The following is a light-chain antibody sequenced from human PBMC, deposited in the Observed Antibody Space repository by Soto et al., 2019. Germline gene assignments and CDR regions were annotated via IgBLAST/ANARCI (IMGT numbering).Light chain of an antibody. J-gene: IGKJ4*01. CDR2: GAS. CDR3: QQCMEAHPLT. Sequence: EIVLTQSPGTLSLSPGERATLSCRASQSVGSSYLAWYQQKPGQAPRLLIYGASSRVTGIPDRFSGSGSGTDFTLTISRLEPEDFAVYYCQQCMEAHPLTFGGGTKLDIK. V-gene: IGKV3-20*01. CDR1: QSVGSSY.